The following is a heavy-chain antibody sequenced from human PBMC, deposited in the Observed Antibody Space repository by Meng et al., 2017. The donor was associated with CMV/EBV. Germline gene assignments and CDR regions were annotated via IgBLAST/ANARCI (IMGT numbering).Heavy chain of an antibody. CDR1: GGSISSYY. CDR3: ARGGLYYYDSSGHFDY. CDR2: IYTSGST. V-gene: IGHV4-4*07. Sequence: VQLKGSGPGLVKRSETLSLTCTVSGGSISSYYWSWIRQPAGKGLEWIGRIYTSGSTNYNPSLKSRVTMSVDTSKNQFSLKLSSVTAADTAVYYCARGGLYYYDSSGHFDYWGQGTLVTVSS. D-gene: IGHD3-22*01. J-gene: IGHJ4*02.